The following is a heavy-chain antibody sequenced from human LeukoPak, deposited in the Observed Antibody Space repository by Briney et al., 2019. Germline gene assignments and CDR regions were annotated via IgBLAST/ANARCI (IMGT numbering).Heavy chain of an antibody. Sequence: GASVKVSCKASGYTFTSYYMHWVRQAPGQGLEWMGIINPSGGSTSYAQKFQGRVTMTTDTSTSTAYMELGSLRSDDTAVYYCARDQPITMVRGVNDYWGQGTLVTVSS. CDR2: INPSGGST. V-gene: IGHV1-46*01. J-gene: IGHJ4*02. CDR3: ARDQPITMVRGVNDY. D-gene: IGHD3-10*01. CDR1: GYTFTSYY.